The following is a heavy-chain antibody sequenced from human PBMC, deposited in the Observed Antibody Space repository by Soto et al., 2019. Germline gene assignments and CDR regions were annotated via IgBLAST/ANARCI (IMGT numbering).Heavy chain of an antibody. Sequence: GGSLRLSCAASGFTFSSYAMSWVRQAPGKGLEWVSAISGSGGSTYYADSVKGRFTISRDNSKNTLYLQMNSLRAEDTAVYYCAKAESGRDGYNYLDYWGQGTLVTVSS. V-gene: IGHV3-23*01. CDR2: ISGSGGST. J-gene: IGHJ4*02. D-gene: IGHD5-12*01. CDR1: GFTFSSYA. CDR3: AKAESGRDGYNYLDY.